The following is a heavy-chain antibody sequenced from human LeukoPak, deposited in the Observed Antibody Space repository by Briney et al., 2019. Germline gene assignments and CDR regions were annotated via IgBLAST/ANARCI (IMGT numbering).Heavy chain of an antibody. V-gene: IGHV3-21*01. Sequence: PGGSLRLSCAASGFTFSSYSMSWVRQAPGKGLEWVSSISSSSSYIYYADSVKGRFTISRDNAKNSLYLQMNSLRAEDTAVYYCARVWFGYYYGMDVWGQGTTVTVSS. CDR3: ARVWFGYYYGMDV. CDR1: GFTFSSYS. D-gene: IGHD3-10*01. J-gene: IGHJ6*02. CDR2: ISSSSSYI.